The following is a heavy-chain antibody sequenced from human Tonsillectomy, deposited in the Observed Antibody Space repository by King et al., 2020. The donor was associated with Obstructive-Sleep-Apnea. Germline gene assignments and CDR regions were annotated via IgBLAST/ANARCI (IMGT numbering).Heavy chain of an antibody. CDR3: ARHTAYAGLAEYFHP. V-gene: IGHV4-59*08. CDR2: LYNRGST. J-gene: IGHJ1*01. CDR1: GDSISTYY. D-gene: IGHD5-18*01. Sequence: PLQESGPGLVKPSETLSLTCSVSGDSISTYYWSWIRQPPGKGLEWIGYLYNRGSTRYNPSLESRVTISLDTSKHQFSLKLSSVTAADTAVYYCARHTAYAGLAEYFHPWGQGTLVTVSS.